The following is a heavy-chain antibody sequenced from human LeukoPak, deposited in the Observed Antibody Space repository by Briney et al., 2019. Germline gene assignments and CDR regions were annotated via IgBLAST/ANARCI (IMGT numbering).Heavy chain of an antibody. CDR1: GFTFSSYS. Sequence: GGSLRLSCAASGFTFSSYSMNWVRQAPGKGLEWVSYISSTSSTIYYADSVKGRFTISRDNTKNLLYLQKNSLTAETTAVYYCARDGGYCSGGSCYSNVSAYDAFDIWGQGTMVTVSS. CDR2: ISSTSSTI. CDR3: ARDGGYCSGGSCYSNVSAYDAFDI. J-gene: IGHJ3*02. D-gene: IGHD2-15*01. V-gene: IGHV3-48*01.